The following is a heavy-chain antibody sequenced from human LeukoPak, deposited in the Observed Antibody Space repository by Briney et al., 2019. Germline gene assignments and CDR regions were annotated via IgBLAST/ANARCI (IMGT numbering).Heavy chain of an antibody. CDR2: ISAYNGNT. CDR3: ARDWTLGAANFDY. J-gene: IGHJ4*02. CDR1: GYTFTSYA. D-gene: IGHD1-26*01. V-gene: IGHV1-18*01. Sequence: ASVKVSCKASGYTFTSYAMNWVRQAPGQGLEWMGWISAYNGNTNYAQKLQGRVTMTTDTSTSTAYMELRSLRSDDTAVYYCARDWTLGAANFDYWGQGTLVIVSS.